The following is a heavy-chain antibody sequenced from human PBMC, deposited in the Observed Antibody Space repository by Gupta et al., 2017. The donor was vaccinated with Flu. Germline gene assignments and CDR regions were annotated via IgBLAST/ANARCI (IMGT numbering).Heavy chain of an antibody. CDR3: ARKGGGHCSGGTCYSFDY. V-gene: IGHV1-69*01. J-gene: IGHJ4*02. D-gene: IGHD2-15*01. CDR2: IIPVFGPT. Sequence: GQGLEWMGGIIPVFGPTKYAQKFQDRVTITVDESTNTAYLELSSLRSEDTAVYYCARKGGGHCSGGTCYSFDYWGQGTLVTVSS.